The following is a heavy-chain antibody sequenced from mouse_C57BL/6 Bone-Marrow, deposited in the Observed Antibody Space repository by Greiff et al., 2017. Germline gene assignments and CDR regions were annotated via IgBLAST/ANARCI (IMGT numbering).Heavy chain of an antibody. CDR3: ARRFLRCFDY. D-gene: IGHD1-1*01. J-gene: IGHJ2*01. CDR2: IHPNSGST. Sequence: VQLQQSGAELVKPGASVKLSCKASGYTFTSYWMHWVKQRPGQGLEWIGMIHPNSGSTNYNEKFKSKATLTVDKSSSTAYMQLSSLTSEDSAVYYCARRFLRCFDYWGQGTTLTVSS. V-gene: IGHV1-64*01. CDR1: GYTFTSYW.